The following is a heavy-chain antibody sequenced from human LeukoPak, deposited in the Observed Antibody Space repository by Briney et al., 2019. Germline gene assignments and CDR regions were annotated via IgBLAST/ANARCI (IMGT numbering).Heavy chain of an antibody. CDR3: ASRCTNGVCTDWYFDL. CDR1: GGTFSSYA. CDR2: IIPIFGIA. V-gene: IGHV1-69*04. Sequence: SVKVSCKASGGTFSSYAISWVRQAPGQGLEWMGRIIPIFGIANYAQKFQGRVTIAADKSTSTAYMELSSLRSEDTAVYYCASRCTNGVCTDWYFDLWGRGTLVTVSS. D-gene: IGHD2-8*01. J-gene: IGHJ2*01.